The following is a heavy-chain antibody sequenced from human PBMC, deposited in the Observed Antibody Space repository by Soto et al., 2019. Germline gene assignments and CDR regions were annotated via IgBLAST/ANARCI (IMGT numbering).Heavy chain of an antibody. J-gene: IGHJ4*02. V-gene: IGHV1-69*01. D-gene: IGHD6-19*01. Sequence: QVQLEQSGAEVKQPGSSVKVSCKTSGGTFSTYAINWVRQAPGQGLEWMGAIIPLFGTADYSQKFQGRVTITADESTSTAYMELGSLRSDDTAVYFCARPKGTYSSGYYYFDFWGQGTLVNVSS. CDR2: IIPLFGTA. CDR1: GGTFSTYA. CDR3: ARPKGTYSSGYYYFDF.